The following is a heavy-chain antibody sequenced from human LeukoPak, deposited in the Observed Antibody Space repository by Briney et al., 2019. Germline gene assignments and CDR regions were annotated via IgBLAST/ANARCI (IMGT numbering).Heavy chain of an antibody. CDR1: GFTFSSYA. D-gene: IGHD3-3*01. V-gene: IGHV3-7*01. CDR2: IKEDGSEE. CDR3: AREGMIFGVFHYMDV. Sequence: GGSLRLSCAASGFTFSSYAMSWVRQAPGKGLEWVANIKEDGSEEYYVDSVTGRFTISRDNAKNSLYLQMNSLRAEDTAVYYCAREGMIFGVFHYMDVWGKGTTVSVSS. J-gene: IGHJ6*03.